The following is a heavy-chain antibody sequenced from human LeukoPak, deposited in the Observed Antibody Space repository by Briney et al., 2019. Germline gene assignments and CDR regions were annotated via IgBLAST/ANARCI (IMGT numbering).Heavy chain of an antibody. CDR3: ARGRRQQLVDAFDI. CDR1: GGSISSSSYS. CDR2: IFYSGIT. V-gene: IGHV4-39*07. D-gene: IGHD6-13*01. J-gene: IGHJ3*02. Sequence: AEPLSLPCTVSGGSISSSSYSWRWIRQPPGKGLEWIGNIFYSGITFYNSSLKIRVTISVDTSKIQFSLRLSSATAADTAMYYCARGRRQQLVDAFDIWGQGTMVTVSS.